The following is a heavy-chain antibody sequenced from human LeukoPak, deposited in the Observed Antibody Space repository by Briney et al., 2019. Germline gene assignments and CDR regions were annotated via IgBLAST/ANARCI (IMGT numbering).Heavy chain of an antibody. D-gene: IGHD4-17*01. CDR1: GFTFSSYA. Sequence: GGSLRLSCAASGFTFSSYAMHWVRQAPGKGLEWVAVISYDGSNKYYADSVKGRFTISRDNSKNTLYLQMNSLRAEDTAVYYCARDQTATNPLDYWGQGTLATVSS. V-gene: IGHV3-30-3*01. CDR2: ISYDGSNK. CDR3: ARDQTATNPLDY. J-gene: IGHJ4*02.